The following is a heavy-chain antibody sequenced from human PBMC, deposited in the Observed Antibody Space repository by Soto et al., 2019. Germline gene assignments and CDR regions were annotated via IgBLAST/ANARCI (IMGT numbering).Heavy chain of an antibody. CDR3: ASLGSSGTF. CDR2: ISLSGNT. CDR1: GGSITNTDW. V-gene: IGHV4-4*02. D-gene: IGHD3-22*01. Sequence: SETLSLTCAVSGGSITNTDWWTWVRQPPGMGLEWVGDISLSGNTNYNPSLEGRAAISLDKSRNQFSLILNSVTAADTAVYYCASLGSSGTFWGQGTMVTVYS. J-gene: IGHJ4*02.